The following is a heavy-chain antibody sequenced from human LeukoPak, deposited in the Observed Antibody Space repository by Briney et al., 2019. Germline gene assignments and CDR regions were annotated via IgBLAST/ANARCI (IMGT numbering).Heavy chain of an antibody. Sequence: ASVKVSCKASGYTFTSYAMHWVRQAPGQRLEWMGWINAGNGNTKYSQKFQGRVTITRDTSASTAYVELSSLRSEDTAVYYCARVKGSSWYLDYWGQGTLVTVSS. CDR3: ARVKGSSWYLDY. CDR1: GYTFTSYA. CDR2: INAGNGNT. V-gene: IGHV1-3*01. D-gene: IGHD6-13*01. J-gene: IGHJ4*02.